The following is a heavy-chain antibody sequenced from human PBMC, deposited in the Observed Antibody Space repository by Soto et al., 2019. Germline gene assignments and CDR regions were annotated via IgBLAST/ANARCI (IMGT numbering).Heavy chain of an antibody. Sequence: WGSLRLSCAASGFTLSPYGMTWVRQAPGKGLEWVSGVSGSGDNTYYADSVKGRFTISTDNSKNTLYLQMNSLRVEDTALYYCAKDPRGPYYWGQGTLVTVSS. CDR1: GFTLSPYG. J-gene: IGHJ4*02. CDR3: AKDPRGPYY. CDR2: VSGSGDNT. V-gene: IGHV3-23*01. D-gene: IGHD3-10*01.